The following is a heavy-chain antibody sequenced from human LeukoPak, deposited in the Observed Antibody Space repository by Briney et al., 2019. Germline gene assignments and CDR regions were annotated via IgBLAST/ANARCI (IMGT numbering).Heavy chain of an antibody. CDR3: ARDRGYYDSTDY. V-gene: IGHV1-2*06. CDR1: GYTFTGYY. CDR2: INPNSGGT. J-gene: IGHJ4*02. Sequence: WASVKVSCKASGYTFTGYYMHWVRQAPGQGLEWMGRINPNSGGTNYAQKFQGRVTMTRDTSISTAYMELSRLRSDDTAVYYCARDRGYYDSTDYWGQGTLVTVSS. D-gene: IGHD3-22*01.